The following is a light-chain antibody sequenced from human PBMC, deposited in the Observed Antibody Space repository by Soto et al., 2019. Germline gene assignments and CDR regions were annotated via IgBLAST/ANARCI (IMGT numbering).Light chain of an antibody. CDR1: QSIDKK. CDR3: QHYNSYPWT. V-gene: IGKV1-5*01. Sequence: DIRLTQSPSTQSASIGDRVTITCRASQSIDKKLAWYQQTPGQAPKLLIFDVSTLQSGVPSRFSGSGSGTDFSLSIDSLQPDDVATYYCQHYNSYPWTFGRGTKVDIK. CDR2: DVS. J-gene: IGKJ1*01.